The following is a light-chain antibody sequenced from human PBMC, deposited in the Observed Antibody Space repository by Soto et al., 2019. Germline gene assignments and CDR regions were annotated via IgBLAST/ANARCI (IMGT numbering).Light chain of an antibody. Sequence: QSVLTQPPSASGSPGQSVTISCTGTSSDVGGYNYVSWYQQHPGRPPKLIIYEVSKRPSGVPDRFSGSKSDNTASLTVSGLQAEDEADYYRNSYAGSHNVLFGGGTKLTVL. CDR2: EVS. CDR1: SSDVGGYNY. J-gene: IGLJ2*01. CDR3: NSYAGSHNVL. V-gene: IGLV2-8*01.